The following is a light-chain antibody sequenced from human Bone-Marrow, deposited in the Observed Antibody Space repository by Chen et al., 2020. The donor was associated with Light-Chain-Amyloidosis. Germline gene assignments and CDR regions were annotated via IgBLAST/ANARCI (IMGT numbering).Light chain of an antibody. CDR1: SSDVGSYNL. CDR3: CSYGGRGSLDVV. J-gene: IGLJ2*01. V-gene: IGLV2-23*01. CDR2: EDN. Sequence: QSPLTQPASVSGSPGQSITLSCTETSSDVGSYNLVSWYQQHPDKAPKLMIYEDNIRPSGVSSRFSGSKSGNTASLTISGLQAEDQADYYCCSYGGRGSLDVVFGGGTKLTVL.